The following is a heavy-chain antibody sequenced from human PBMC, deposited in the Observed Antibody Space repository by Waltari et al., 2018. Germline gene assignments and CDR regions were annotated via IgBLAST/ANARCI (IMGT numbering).Heavy chain of an antibody. CDR2: IKQDGSEK. V-gene: IGHV3-7*01. CDR3: ARGPGRVAD. CDR1: GFTFSSNW. D-gene: IGHD3-3*01. Sequence: EVQLVESGGGLVQPGGSLRLSCAASGFTFSSNWMSWVRQAPGKGLEWVANIKQDGSEKYYVDSVKGRFTISRDNAKNSLYLQMNSLRAEDTAVYYCARGPGRVADWGQGTLVTVSS. J-gene: IGHJ4*02.